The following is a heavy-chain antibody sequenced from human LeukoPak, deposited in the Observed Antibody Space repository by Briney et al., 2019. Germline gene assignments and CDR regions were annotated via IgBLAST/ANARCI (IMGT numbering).Heavy chain of an antibody. V-gene: IGHV3-30*18. CDR1: GFTFSSSG. D-gene: IGHD3-10*01. CDR2: ISYDGSNK. J-gene: IGHJ4*02. Sequence: GGSLRLSCAASGFTFSSSGMHWVRQAPGKGMEWVAVISYDGSNKYYADSVKGRFTISGDNSKNTLYLQMNSLRAEDTAVYYCANSMVRGVIITWGFDYWGQGTLVTVSS. CDR3: ANSMVRGVIITWGFDY.